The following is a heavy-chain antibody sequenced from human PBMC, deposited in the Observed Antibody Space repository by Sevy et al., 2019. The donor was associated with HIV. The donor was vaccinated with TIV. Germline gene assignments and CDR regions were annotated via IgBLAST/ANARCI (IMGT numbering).Heavy chain of an antibody. J-gene: IGHJ6*02. Sequence: GGSLRLSCVVSGITFSTSGMHWGRQAPGKGLEWVAVISYHGRDKFYADSVKGRSTISRDNSKNILYLQMISLRAEDTAVYYCAKDFTGYNGMDVWGQWTMVTVSS. D-gene: IGHD3-9*01. CDR2: ISYHGRDK. CDR3: AKDFTGYNGMDV. V-gene: IGHV3-30*18. CDR1: GITFSTSG.